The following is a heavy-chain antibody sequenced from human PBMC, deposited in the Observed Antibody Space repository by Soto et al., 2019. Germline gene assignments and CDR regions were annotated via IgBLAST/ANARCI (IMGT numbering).Heavy chain of an antibody. CDR3: ARAGITPY. V-gene: IGHV1-69*01. D-gene: IGHD1-20*01. J-gene: IGHJ4*02. CDR1: GGIFSSYA. Sequence: QVQLVQSGAEVKKPGSSVKVSCKSSGGIFSSYAISWVRQAPGQGLEWMGGIIPIFGTATYAQKFQGRVTISADESTSTAYMELSSLRSEDTAMYYCARAGITPYWGQGTRVTVSS. CDR2: IIPIFGTA.